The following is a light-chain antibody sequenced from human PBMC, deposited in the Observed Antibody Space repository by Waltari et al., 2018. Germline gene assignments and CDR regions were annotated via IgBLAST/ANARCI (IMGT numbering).Light chain of an antibody. CDR3: MQGTHWPLT. J-gene: IGKJ4*01. CDR2: KVS. CDR1: QTLVYKDGVTY. Sequence: DAVLTQSPLSLPVTLGQPASISCMSSQTLVYKDGVTYFNWFQHRPGQSPRRLIYKVSTRDPGVPDRFSGSGSGTDFTLKISRVEAEDVGVYYCMQGTHWPLTFGGGTKVEIK. V-gene: IGKV2-30*01.